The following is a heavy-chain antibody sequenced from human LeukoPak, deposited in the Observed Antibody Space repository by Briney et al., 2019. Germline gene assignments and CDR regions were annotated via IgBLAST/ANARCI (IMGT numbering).Heavy chain of an antibody. CDR3: AREIVGAIDY. J-gene: IGHJ4*02. CDR1: GFTFSDYY. V-gene: IGHV3-11*06. Sequence: GGSLRLSCAASGFTFSDYYMSWIRQAPGKGLEWVSYISSSSSYTNYADFVKGRFTISRDNAKNSLYLQMNSLRAEDTAVYYCAREIVGAIDYWGQGTLVTVSS. CDR2: ISSSSSYT. D-gene: IGHD1-26*01.